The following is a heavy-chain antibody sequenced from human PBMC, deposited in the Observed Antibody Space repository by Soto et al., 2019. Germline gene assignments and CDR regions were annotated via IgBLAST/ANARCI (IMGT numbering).Heavy chain of an antibody. CDR3: ARDRLATTNGDFDAFDI. Sequence: PGGSLRLSCAASGFTFSSYAMHWVRQTPGKGLEYVSASSSNGGSTYYANSVKGRFTISRDNSKNTLYLQMGSLRAEDMAVYYCARDRLATTNGDFDAFDIWGQGTMVTVSS. CDR1: GFTFSSYA. D-gene: IGHD4-17*01. V-gene: IGHV3-64*01. CDR2: SSSNGGST. J-gene: IGHJ3*02.